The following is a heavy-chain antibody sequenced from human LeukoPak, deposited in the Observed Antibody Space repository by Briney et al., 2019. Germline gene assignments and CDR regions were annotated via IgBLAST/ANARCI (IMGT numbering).Heavy chain of an antibody. CDR1: GFTFSSYG. CDR3: ARGFREVTGPFDY. D-gene: IGHD2-21*02. J-gene: IGHJ4*02. V-gene: IGHV3-33*01. Sequence: GRSLRLSCAASGFTFSSYGMHWVRQAPGKGLEWVAVIWYDGSNKYYADSVKGRFTISRDNSKNTLYLQMNSLRAEDTAVYYCARGFREVTGPFDYWGQGTLVTVSS. CDR2: IWYDGSNK.